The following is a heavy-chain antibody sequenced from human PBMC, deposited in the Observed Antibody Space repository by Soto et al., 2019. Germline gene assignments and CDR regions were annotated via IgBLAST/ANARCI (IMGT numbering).Heavy chain of an antibody. CDR3: ARGDREDIAVVIGVRPGEYGVDV. D-gene: IGHD2-15*01. J-gene: IGHJ6*02. CDR1: GFTFRNYA. V-gene: IGHV3-30-3*01. CDR2: ISYDGGNK. Sequence: GGSLRLSCAASGFTFRNYAMHWVRQAPGKELECVAVISYDGGNKFYRDYVKGRFTISRDNSKNTLYLQINSLRYEDTAVYYCARGDREDIAVVIGVRPGEYGVDVWGQGTTVTVSS.